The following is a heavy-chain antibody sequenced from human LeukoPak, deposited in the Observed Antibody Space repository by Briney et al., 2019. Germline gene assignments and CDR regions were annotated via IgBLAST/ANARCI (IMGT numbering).Heavy chain of an antibody. D-gene: IGHD1-26*01. CDR1: GYTLTELS. J-gene: IGHJ6*02. V-gene: IGHV1-24*01. Sequence: GASVKVSCKVSGYTLTELSMHWVRQAPGKGLEWMGGFDPEDGETIYAQKFQGRVTMTEDTSTDTAYMELSSLRSEDTAVYYCATDHSVFGGSYYSSYGMDVWGQGPTVPVSS. CDR3: ATDHSVFGGSYYSSYGMDV. CDR2: FDPEDGET.